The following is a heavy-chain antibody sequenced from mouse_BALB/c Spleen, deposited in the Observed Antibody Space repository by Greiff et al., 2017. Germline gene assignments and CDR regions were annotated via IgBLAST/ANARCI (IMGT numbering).Heavy chain of an antibody. CDR2: IDPANGNT. Sequence: VQLQQSGAELVKPGASVKLSCTASGFNIKDTYMHWVKQRPEQGLEWIGRIDPANGNTKYDPKFQGKATITADTSSNTAYLQLSSLTSEDTAVYYCADDYTSSPYAMGYWGEGASVTVSS. V-gene: IGHV14-3*02. J-gene: IGHJ4*01. CDR3: ADDYTSSPYAMGY. CDR1: GFNIKDTY. D-gene: IGHD2-13*01.